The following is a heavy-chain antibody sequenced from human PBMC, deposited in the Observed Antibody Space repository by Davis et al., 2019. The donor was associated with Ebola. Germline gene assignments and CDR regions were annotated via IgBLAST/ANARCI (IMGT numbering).Heavy chain of an antibody. V-gene: IGHV3-23*01. CDR3: AKGSCSVGNCPTDS. D-gene: IGHD2-15*01. CDR2: DSGSGASK. CDR1: GFTVNNYV. Sequence: GESLKISCAAPGFTVNNYVMSWVRPAPGQGVELVSGDSGSGASKFYAESVKGRLNNSRDNSKHKVYLQMNSLRAEDTAVYYCAKGSCSVGNCPTDSWGQGTLVTVSS. J-gene: IGHJ4*02.